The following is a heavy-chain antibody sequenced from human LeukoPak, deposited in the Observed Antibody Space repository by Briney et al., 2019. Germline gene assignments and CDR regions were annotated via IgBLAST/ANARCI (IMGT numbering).Heavy chain of an antibody. CDR1: GGSISTYY. V-gene: IGHV4-59*01. CDR3: ARRLDSSPSGY. CDR2: IYYSGST. Sequence: PSETLSLTCAVSGGSISTYYWSWIRQPPGKGLEWIGYIYYSGSTNYNASLKSRVTISVDTSKNHFSLKVFSVTAADTAMYYCARRLDSSPSGYWGQGTLVTVSS. J-gene: IGHJ4*02. D-gene: IGHD6-19*01.